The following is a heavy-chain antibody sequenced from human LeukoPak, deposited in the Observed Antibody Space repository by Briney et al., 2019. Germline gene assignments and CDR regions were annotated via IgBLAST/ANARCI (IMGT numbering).Heavy chain of an antibody. CDR3: AKGNDIGGYYYPHFDY. CDR2: ISSDGNNK. D-gene: IGHD3-22*01. V-gene: IGHV3-30*18. Sequence: GRSLRLSCAASGFTSSSYGMHWVRQAPGKGLEWVAVISSDGNNKNYVDSVKGRFTFSRDNSKNTLYLQMNSLRAEDTAVYYCAKGNDIGGYYYPHFDYWGQGTLVTVSS. CDR1: GFTSSSYG. J-gene: IGHJ4*02.